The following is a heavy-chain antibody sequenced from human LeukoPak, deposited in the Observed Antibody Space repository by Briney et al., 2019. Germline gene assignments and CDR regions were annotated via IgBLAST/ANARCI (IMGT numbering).Heavy chain of an antibody. V-gene: IGHV4-59*01. CDR3: AKGRDSYNDGFDI. CDR2: IYYSGST. D-gene: IGHD5-24*01. CDR1: GGSISSYY. Sequence: PSETLSLTCTVSGGSISSYYWSWIRQPPGKGLEWIGYIYYSGSTNYNPSLKSRVTISVDTSKNQFSLKLSSVTAAETAVYYCAKGRDSYNDGFDIWGQGTMVTVSS. J-gene: IGHJ3*02.